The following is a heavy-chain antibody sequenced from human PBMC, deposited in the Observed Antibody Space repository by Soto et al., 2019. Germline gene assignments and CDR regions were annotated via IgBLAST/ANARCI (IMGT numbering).Heavy chain of an antibody. V-gene: IGHV1-18*04. D-gene: IGHD3-3*02. Sequence: QVHLTQSGPEVKRPGASVKVSCKTSGYSFTSYGISWVRQAPGQGLEWVGWISGYDGKANYAQKLHGRVTMMTDTSTTTAYMELRGLRSDDTAVYFCARRTRKKNHFYDIFFYDMDVWGQGTTVTVSS. J-gene: IGHJ6*02. CDR1: GYSFTSYG. CDR3: ARRTRKKNHFYDIFFYDMDV. CDR2: ISGYDGKA.